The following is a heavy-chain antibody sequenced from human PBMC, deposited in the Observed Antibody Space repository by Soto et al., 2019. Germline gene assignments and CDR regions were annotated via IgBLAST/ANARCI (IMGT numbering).Heavy chain of an antibody. J-gene: IGHJ6*02. CDR1: GYTFTSYA. V-gene: IGHV1-3*01. CDR3: ARYGYKFGDYYYGMDV. Sequence: ASVKVSCKASGYTFTSYAMHWVRQAPGQRLEWMGWINAGNGNTKYSQKFQGRVTITRDTSASTAYMELSSLRSEDTAVYYCARYGYKFGDYYYGMDVWGQGTTVTAP. D-gene: IGHD5-12*01. CDR2: INAGNGNT.